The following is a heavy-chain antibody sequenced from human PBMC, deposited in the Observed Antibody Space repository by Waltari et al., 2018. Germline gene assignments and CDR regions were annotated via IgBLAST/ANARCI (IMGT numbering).Heavy chain of an antibody. Sequence: QVQLQESGPGLVKPSQTLSLTCTVSGGSISSGSYSWSWIRQPAGKGLEWIGYSYTSGRTKYYPTLKSLVTISVDTSKNQFYMKLSSVTAADPAVYYCAISKQYSSSWFPIIDYWGQGTLGTVSS. CDR2: SYTSGRT. CDR3: AISKQYSSSWFPIIDY. V-gene: IGHV4-61*09. CDR1: GGSISSGSYS. J-gene: IGHJ4*02. D-gene: IGHD6-13*01.